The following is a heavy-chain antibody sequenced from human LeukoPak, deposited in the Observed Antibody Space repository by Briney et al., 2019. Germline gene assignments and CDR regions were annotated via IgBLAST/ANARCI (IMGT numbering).Heavy chain of an antibody. V-gene: IGHV4-4*02. CDR1: GVSMSSNKW. CDR3: ARQEGFSQKD. CDR2: IHESGST. J-gene: IGHJ4*02. Sequence: SGTLSLTCAVSGVSMSSNKWWSWVRQPPGKGLEWIGEIHESGSTNYNPSLKSRVTISVDKSKDQFSLKLSSVTAADTAVYYCARQEGFSQKDWGQGTQVTVS.